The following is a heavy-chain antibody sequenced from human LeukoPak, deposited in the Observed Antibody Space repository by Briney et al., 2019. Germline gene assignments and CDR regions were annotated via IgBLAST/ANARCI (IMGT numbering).Heavy chain of an antibody. CDR3: ARDHMSGYYGY. V-gene: IGHV3-7*01. J-gene: IGHJ4*02. CDR1: GFTFHTYW. Sequence: PGGSLRLSCAASGFTFHTYWMTWVRQAPGKGLEWVANIKQDGSDKYYADSVKGRFAISRDHAKNSLYLQMNALTVEDTAIYYCARDHMSGYYGYWGQGTLVTVSS. CDR2: IKQDGSDK.